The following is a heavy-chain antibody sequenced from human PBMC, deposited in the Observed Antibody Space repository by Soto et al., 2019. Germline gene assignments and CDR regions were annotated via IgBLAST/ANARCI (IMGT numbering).Heavy chain of an antibody. CDR3: ARGAAPRRVGDAFDI. CDR2: NNDGNGNT. J-gene: IGHJ3*02. V-gene: IGHV1-3*01. D-gene: IGHD3-16*01. CDR1: GYSFPHYA. Sequence: SVPVSCKDSGYSFPHYAMHWLRQAPPQRLEWRRWNNDGNGNTKYSQKFQSRVTITRDTSASTAYMELSSLRSEDTAVYYCARGAAPRRVGDAFDIWGQGTMVTVSS.